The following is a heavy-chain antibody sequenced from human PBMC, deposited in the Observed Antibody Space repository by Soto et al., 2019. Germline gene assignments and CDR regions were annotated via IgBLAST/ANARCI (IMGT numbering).Heavy chain of an antibody. CDR1: GGTFSSYA. Sequence: SVKVSCKASGGTFSSYAISWVRQAPGQGLEWMGGIIPIFGTANYAQKFQGRVTITADESTSTAYMELSSLRSEDTAVYYCATDRTTGVTLDYWGQGTLVTVSS. CDR3: ATDRTTGVTLDY. J-gene: IGHJ4*02. V-gene: IGHV1-69*13. CDR2: IIPIFGTA. D-gene: IGHD4-17*01.